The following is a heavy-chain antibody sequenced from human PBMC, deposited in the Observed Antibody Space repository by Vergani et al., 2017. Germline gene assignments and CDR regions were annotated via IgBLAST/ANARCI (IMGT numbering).Heavy chain of an antibody. CDR1: GFTFSNYG. CDR2: IGKDGINT. V-gene: IGHV3-30*02. D-gene: IGHD2-21*02. J-gene: IGHJ4*02. Sequence: QLQLLESAGGVVQPGGSLRLSCAASGFTFSNYGMHWIRQAPGKGLEWLSYIGKDGINTRYRDAVKGRCTVSRDKSKDILYMQMDSLRSEDTALYYCAKYLRDSTDGLPDSWGPGTLVIVSS. CDR3: AKYLRDSTDGLPDS.